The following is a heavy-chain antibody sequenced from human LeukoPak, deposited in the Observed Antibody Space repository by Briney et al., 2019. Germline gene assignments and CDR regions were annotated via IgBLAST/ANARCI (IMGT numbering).Heavy chain of an antibody. CDR2: ISAYNGNT. CDR3: ARVRCSGGSCYPTHWYFDL. D-gene: IGHD2-15*01. Sequence: ASVKVSCKASGYTFTSYGISWVRQAPGQGLEWMGWISAYNGNTNYAQKLQGRVTMTTDTSTSTAYMELRSLRAEDTAVYYCARVRCSGGSCYPTHWYFDLWGRGTLVTVSS. V-gene: IGHV1-18*01. J-gene: IGHJ2*01. CDR1: GYTFTSYG.